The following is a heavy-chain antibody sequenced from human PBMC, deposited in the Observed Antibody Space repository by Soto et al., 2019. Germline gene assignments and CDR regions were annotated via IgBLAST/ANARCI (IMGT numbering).Heavy chain of an antibody. CDR2: ISAYNGNT. V-gene: IGHV1-18*01. CDR1: GYTFTSYG. J-gene: IGHJ4*02. Sequence: QVQLVQSGVEVEKPGASVKVSCKASGYTFTSYGDSWVRQAPGQGLEWMGWISAYNGNTNYAQKFRGRVTMTTDTSTSTAYMELRSLRSDDTAVYYCARDVPTVTTGGPDYWGQGTLVTVSS. CDR3: ARDVPTVTTGGPDY. D-gene: IGHD4-17*01.